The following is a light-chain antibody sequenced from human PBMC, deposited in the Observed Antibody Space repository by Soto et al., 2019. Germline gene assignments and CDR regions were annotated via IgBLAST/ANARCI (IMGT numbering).Light chain of an antibody. J-gene: IGLJ3*02. CDR3: QSYDSSLGGSKGV. V-gene: IGLV1-40*01. CDR2: SNI. Sequence: QPVLTQPPSMSGAPGQRVTISCTGSSSDIGAGYDVHWYQQFPGTAPKLLIYSNINRPSGVPDRFSGSKSGTSASLAITGLQAEDEAHYYCQSYDSSLGGSKGVFGGGTKLTVL. CDR1: SSDIGAGYD.